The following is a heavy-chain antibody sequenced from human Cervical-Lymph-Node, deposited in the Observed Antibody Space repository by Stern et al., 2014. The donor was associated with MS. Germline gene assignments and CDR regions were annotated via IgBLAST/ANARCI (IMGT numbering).Heavy chain of an antibody. CDR3: ARVVRDMDGANYYGMDV. Sequence: QDQLVQSGAEVRKPGSSVKVSCKASGGTFSSYALNWVRQAPGQGLEYMGGIIPIIATSYYAQKFQGRVTITADEFTGTAYMDLSSLRPEDTAVYYCARVVRDMDGANYYGMDVWGQGTTVIVSS. CDR2: IIPIIATS. D-gene: IGHD3-10*02. J-gene: IGHJ6*02. V-gene: IGHV1-69*12. CDR1: GGTFSSYA.